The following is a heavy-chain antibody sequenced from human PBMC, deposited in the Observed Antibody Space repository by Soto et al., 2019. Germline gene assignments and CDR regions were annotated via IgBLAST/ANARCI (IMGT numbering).Heavy chain of an antibody. Sequence: EVQLLESGGGLVQPGGSLRLSCAASGFTFSSYAMSWVRQAPGKGLEWVSAISGSGGSTYYADSVKGRFTISRDNSKNTLYLQVNSLRAEDTAVYYGAKDGLGVADAYYFDYWGQGTLVTVSS. J-gene: IGHJ4*02. CDR2: ISGSGGST. CDR1: GFTFSSYA. V-gene: IGHV3-23*01. CDR3: AKDGLGVADAYYFDY. D-gene: IGHD6-19*01.